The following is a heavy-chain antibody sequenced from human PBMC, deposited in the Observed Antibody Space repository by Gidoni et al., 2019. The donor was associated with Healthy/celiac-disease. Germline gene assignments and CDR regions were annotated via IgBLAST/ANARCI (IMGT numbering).Heavy chain of an antibody. CDR2: ISSSGSTI. V-gene: IGHV3-48*03. D-gene: IGHD1-26*01. J-gene: IGHJ4*02. CDR1: GFTFSSYE. CDR3: ARAGKWELLPIDY. Sequence: EVQLVESGGGLVQPGGSLRLSCAASGFTFSSYEMNWVRQAPGQGLEWVSYISSSGSTIYYADSVKGRFTITRDNAKNSLYLQMNSLRAEDTAVYYCARAGKWELLPIDYWGQGTLVTVSS.